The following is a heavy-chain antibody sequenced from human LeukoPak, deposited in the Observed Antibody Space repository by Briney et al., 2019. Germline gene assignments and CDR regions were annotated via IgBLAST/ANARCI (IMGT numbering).Heavy chain of an antibody. CDR1: GFTFSSYS. Sequence: GGSLRLSCAASGFTFSSYSMNWVRQAPGKGLEWVSYISSSSSTIYYADSVKGRFTISRDNAKNSLFLQMTSLRAEDTAVYFCSGDPGDYWGQGTLVTVSS. CDR2: ISSSSSTI. J-gene: IGHJ4*02. D-gene: IGHD3-10*01. V-gene: IGHV3-48*04. CDR3: SGDPGDY.